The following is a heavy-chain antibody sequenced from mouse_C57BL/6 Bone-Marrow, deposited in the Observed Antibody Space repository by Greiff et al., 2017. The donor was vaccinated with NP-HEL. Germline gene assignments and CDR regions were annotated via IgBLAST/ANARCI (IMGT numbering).Heavy chain of an antibody. J-gene: IGHJ1*03. V-gene: IGHV1-81*01. D-gene: IGHD1-1*01. CDR1: GYTFTSYG. Sequence: QVQLQQSGAELARPGASVKLSCKASGYTFTSYGISWVKQRTGQGLEWIGEIYPRSGNTYYNEKFKGKATLTADKSSSTAYMELRSLTSEDSAVYVCARAAINTGVGKEWYFDDWGTGTTVTVSS. CDR3: ARAAINTGVGKEWYFDD. CDR2: IYPRSGNT.